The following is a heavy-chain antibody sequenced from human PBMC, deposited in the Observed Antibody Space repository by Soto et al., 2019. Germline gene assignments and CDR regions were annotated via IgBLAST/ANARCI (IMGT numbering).Heavy chain of an antibody. J-gene: IGHJ3*01. Sequence: QVQLQESGPGLVKPSETLSLTCTVSGGSISSYYWSWIRQPPGKGLEWIWYIYYSGSTNYNPSLKRRVTISVDTSKNQCSLKLSSVTAADTAVYYCARVWGGAFDFWGQGTMVTVSS. V-gene: IGHV4-59*01. CDR1: GGSISSYY. CDR2: IYYSGST. CDR3: ARVWGGAFDF. D-gene: IGHD3-10*01.